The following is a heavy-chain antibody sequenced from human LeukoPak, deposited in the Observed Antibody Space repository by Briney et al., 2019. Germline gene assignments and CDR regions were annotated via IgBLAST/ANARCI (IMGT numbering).Heavy chain of an antibody. D-gene: IGHD1-26*01. CDR2: IYYSGST. V-gene: IGHV4-59*01. CDR3: ARGGTVRNGMDV. J-gene: IGHJ6*02. CDR1: GGSISSYY. Sequence: SETLSLTCTVSGGSISSYYWSWIRQPPGKGLEWIGYIYYSGSTNYNPSLKSRVTISVDTSRNQFSLKLSSVTAADTAVYYCARGGTVRNGMDVWGQGTPVTVSS.